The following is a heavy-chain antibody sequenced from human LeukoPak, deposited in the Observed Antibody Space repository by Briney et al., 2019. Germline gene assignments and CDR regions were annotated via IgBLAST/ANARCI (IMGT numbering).Heavy chain of an antibody. D-gene: IGHD2-2*01. Sequence: GSLSLSCAASGFTFSSYWMSWVRQAPGKGLEWVANIKQDGSEKYYVDSVKGRFTISRDNAKNSLYLQMNSLRAEDTAVYYCARDPGYCSSTSCYDDAFDIWGQGTMVTVSS. J-gene: IGHJ3*02. CDR1: GFTFSSYW. CDR3: ARDPGYCSSTSCYDDAFDI. CDR2: IKQDGSEK. V-gene: IGHV3-7*01.